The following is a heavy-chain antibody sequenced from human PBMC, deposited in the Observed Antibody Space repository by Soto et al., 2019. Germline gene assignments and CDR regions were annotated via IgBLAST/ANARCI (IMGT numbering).Heavy chain of an antibody. CDR3: ARGATSPSY. J-gene: IGHJ4*02. Sequence: EVQLLESGGGLVQPGGSLRLSCAASGFTFSSHGMSWVRQAPGKGLEWVSAISSSGGSAYYADSVKGRFTISRDNSKNTLYLQMNSLRAEDTAVYYCARGATSPSYWGQGTLVTVSS. V-gene: IGHV3-23*01. CDR1: GFTFSSHG. CDR2: ISSSGGSA.